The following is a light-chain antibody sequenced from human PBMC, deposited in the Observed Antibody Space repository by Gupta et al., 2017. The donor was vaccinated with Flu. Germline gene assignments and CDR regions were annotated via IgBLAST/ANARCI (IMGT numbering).Light chain of an antibody. CDR2: GAS. J-gene: IGKJ4*01. CDR1: QSVSSSY. V-gene: IGKV3-20*01. Sequence: PGTLSLSPGERATLSCRASQSVSSSYVEWYQQKPGQAPRLIIYGASSRANGSPDRFSGSGSEKDFTLTSSRREAEDFAVYYGQQDSSSITFGGGTKVEIK. CDR3: QQDSSSIT.